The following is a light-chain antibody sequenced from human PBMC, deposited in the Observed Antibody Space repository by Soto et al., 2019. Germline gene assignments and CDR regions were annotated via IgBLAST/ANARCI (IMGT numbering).Light chain of an antibody. CDR1: QGIRSD. J-gene: IGKJ1*01. V-gene: IGKV1-17*01. Sequence: ETHMNQFSISLAAALGNKVTITFRASQGIRSDLGWYQQKPGKAPKRLIYAASNLQSGVPSRFSGSGSGTEFTLTISSLQPEDVATYYCLQHNSYPRTFGQGTKVDIK. CDR2: AAS. CDR3: LQHNSYPRT.